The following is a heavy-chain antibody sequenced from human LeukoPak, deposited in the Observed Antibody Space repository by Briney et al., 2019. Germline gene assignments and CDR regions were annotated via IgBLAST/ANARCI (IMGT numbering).Heavy chain of an antibody. CDR3: AKPHFDD. J-gene: IGHJ4*02. CDR1: GFTFSSYA. V-gene: IGHV3-30*04. CDR2: ISYDGSNK. Sequence: GGSLRLSCAASGFTFSSYAMHWVRQAPGKGLEWVAVISYDGSNKYYADSVKGRFTISRDNSKNTLYLQMNSLRAGDTAVYYCAKPHFDDWGQGTLVTVSS.